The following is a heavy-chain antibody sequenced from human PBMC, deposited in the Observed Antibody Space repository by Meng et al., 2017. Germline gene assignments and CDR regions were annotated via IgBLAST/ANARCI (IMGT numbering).Heavy chain of an antibody. Sequence: QVQLQQWGAGLLKPSETLSPTCAVYGGSFSGYSWSWIRQPPGKGLEWIGEINHSGSTNYNPSLKNRVTISVDTSKNQFSLKLSSVTAADTAVYYCAERGYSYVNWFDPWGQGTLVTVSS. CDR1: GGSFSGYS. V-gene: IGHV4-34*01. CDR2: INHSGST. J-gene: IGHJ5*02. D-gene: IGHD5-18*01. CDR3: AERGYSYVNWFDP.